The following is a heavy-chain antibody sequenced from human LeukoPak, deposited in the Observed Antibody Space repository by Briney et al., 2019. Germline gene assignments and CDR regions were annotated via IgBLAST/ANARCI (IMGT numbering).Heavy chain of an antibody. J-gene: IGHJ3*02. CDR2: IYYSGST. D-gene: IGHD3-10*01. V-gene: IGHV4-59*01. Sequence: SETLSLTCTVSGGSISSYYWSWIRQPPGEGLEWIGYIYYSGSTNYNPSLKSRVTISVDTSKNQFSLKLSSVTAADTAVYYSARGVTMVRGVAAFDIWGQGTMVTVSS. CDR3: ARGVTMVRGVAAFDI. CDR1: GGSISSYY.